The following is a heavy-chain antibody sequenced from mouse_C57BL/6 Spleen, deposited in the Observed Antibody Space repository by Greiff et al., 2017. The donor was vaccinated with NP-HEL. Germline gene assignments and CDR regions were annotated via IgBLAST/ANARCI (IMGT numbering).Heavy chain of an antibody. J-gene: IGHJ2*01. V-gene: IGHV1-69*01. CDR3: ARDPRTGYYFDY. CDR2: IDPSDSYT. CDR1: GYTFTSYW. Sequence: QVQLKQPGAELVMPGASVKLSCKASGYTFTSYWMHWVKQRPGQGLEWIGEIDPSDSYTNYNQKFKGKSTLTVDKSSSTAYMQLSSLTSEDSAVYYCARDPRTGYYFDYWGQGTTLTVSS. D-gene: IGHD4-1*01.